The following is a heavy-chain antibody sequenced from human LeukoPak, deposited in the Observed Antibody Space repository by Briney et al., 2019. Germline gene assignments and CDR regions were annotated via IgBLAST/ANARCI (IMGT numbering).Heavy chain of an antibody. Sequence: GGSLRLSCAASGFIFSSYSMNWVRQAPGKGLEWVSSIMLGGSQIYYADSVRGRFTISRDNANNSLYLQMKRMRAEATAVYYWATNRGPSNGRVLYYMDVWGKGTTVTVSS. CDR1: GFIFSSYS. CDR3: ATNRGPSNGRVLYYMDV. V-gene: IGHV3-21*01. CDR2: IMLGGSQI. D-gene: IGHD3-10*01. J-gene: IGHJ6*03.